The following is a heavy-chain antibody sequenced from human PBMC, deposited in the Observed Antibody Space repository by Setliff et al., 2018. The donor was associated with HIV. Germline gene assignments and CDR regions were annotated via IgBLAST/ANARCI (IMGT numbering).Heavy chain of an antibody. CDR3: ARESRNDFWSGYYRTFDI. CDR1: GGSISSGGYY. Sequence: KASETLSLTCTVSGGSISSGGYYWSWIRQHPGKGLEWIGYIYYSGSTYYNPSLKSRVTISVDTSKNQFSLKLSSVTAADTAMYFCARESRNDFWSGYYRTFDIWGQGTMVTVSS. CDR2: IYYSGST. D-gene: IGHD3-3*01. V-gene: IGHV4-31*03. J-gene: IGHJ3*02.